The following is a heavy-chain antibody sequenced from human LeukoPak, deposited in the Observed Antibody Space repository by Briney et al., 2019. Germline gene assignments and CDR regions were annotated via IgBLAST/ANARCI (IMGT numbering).Heavy chain of an antibody. V-gene: IGHV1-18*01. J-gene: IGHJ6*02. CDR2: ISAYNGNT. CDR3: ARDKKAYGVTPVYYYYGMDV. D-gene: IGHD2-8*01. CDR1: GYTFSSYG. Sequence: ASVKVSCKASGYTFSSYGISWLRQAPGQGLEWMGWISAYNGNTNYAQKLQGRVTMTTDTSTSTAYMELRSLRSDDTAVYYCARDKKAYGVTPVYYYYGMDVWGQGTTVTVSS.